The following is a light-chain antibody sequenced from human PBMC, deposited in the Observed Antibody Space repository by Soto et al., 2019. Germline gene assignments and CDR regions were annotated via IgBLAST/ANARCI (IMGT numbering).Light chain of an antibody. CDR2: AAF. Sequence: EIVMTQSPATLSVSPGQRATLPSRASQSVSSTLAWYQQKPGQAPRLLIYAAFTRATDIPARFSGSVSGTEFTLTISSLQSEDFAVYYCQQYNDWPLTFGGGTKVEIK. J-gene: IGKJ4*01. CDR3: QQYNDWPLT. V-gene: IGKV3-15*01. CDR1: QSVSST.